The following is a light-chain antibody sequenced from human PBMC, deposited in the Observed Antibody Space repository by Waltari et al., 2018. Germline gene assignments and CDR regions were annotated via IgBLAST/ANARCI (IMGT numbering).Light chain of an antibody. Sequence: DIQMTQSPSSLSASVGDRVTITCRASQSISSYLNWYQQKPGKAPKLLIYAASSLQSGVPSRFSGSGSGTDFTLTISSLQPEDFAVYYCQQSYSTPPNFGPGTKVDIK. CDR1: QSISSY. CDR2: AAS. CDR3: QQSYSTPPN. J-gene: IGKJ3*01. V-gene: IGKV1-39*01.